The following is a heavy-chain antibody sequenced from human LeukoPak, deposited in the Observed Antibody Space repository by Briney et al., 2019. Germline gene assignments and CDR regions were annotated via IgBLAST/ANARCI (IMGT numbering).Heavy chain of an antibody. V-gene: IGHV1-24*01. CDR2: FDPEDGET. J-gene: IGHJ5*02. D-gene: IGHD3-10*01. Sequence: GASVKVSCKVSGYTLTELSIHWVRLAPGKGLEWMGGFDPEDGETIYARKFQGRVTMTEDTSTDTAYMELSSLRSEDTAVYYCATDAYGSGTWGQGTLVTVSS. CDR1: GYTLTELS. CDR3: ATDAYGSGT.